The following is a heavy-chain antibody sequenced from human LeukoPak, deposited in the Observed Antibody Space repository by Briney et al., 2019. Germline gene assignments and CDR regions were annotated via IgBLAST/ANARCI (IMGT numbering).Heavy chain of an antibody. CDR1: GFTFSSYA. Sequence: GGSLRLSCAASGFTFSSYAMSWVRQAPGKGLEWVSAISGSGGNTYYADSVKGRFTISRDNSKNTLYLQMNSLRAEDTAVYYCAKGSGYYPEYFQHWGQGTLVTVSS. CDR3: AKGSGYYPEYFQH. CDR2: ISGSGGNT. V-gene: IGHV3-23*01. D-gene: IGHD3-22*01. J-gene: IGHJ1*01.